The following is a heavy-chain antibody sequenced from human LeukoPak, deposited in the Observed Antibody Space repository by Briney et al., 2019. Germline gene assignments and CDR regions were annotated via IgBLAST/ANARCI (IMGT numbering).Heavy chain of an antibody. CDR3: ATRGVVIRVILVGFHKEAYYFDS. J-gene: IGHJ4*02. CDR2: ISVSGGRT. D-gene: IGHD3-22*01. CDR1: GITLSNYG. Sequence: GGSLRLSCAVSGITLSNYGMSWVRQAPGKGLEWVAGISVSGGRTNYADSVKGRFTISRDNPKNTLYLQMNSLRAEDTAVYFCATRGVVIRVILVGFHKEAYYFDSWGQGALVTVSS. V-gene: IGHV3-23*01.